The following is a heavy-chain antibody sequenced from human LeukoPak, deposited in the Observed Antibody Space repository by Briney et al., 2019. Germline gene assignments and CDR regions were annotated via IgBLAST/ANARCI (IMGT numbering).Heavy chain of an antibody. Sequence: SGGPLRLSCAASGFTFSSYEMNWVRQAPGKGLEWVSYISSSGSTIYYADSVKGRFTISRDNAKNSLYLQMNSLRAEDTAVYYCARAGGDYGSGRKPLDLWGRDTLDPVSS. CDR3: ARAGGDYGSGRKPLDL. CDR1: GFTFSSYE. V-gene: IGHV3-48*03. J-gene: IGHJ2*01. CDR2: ISSSGSTI. D-gene: IGHD3-10*01.